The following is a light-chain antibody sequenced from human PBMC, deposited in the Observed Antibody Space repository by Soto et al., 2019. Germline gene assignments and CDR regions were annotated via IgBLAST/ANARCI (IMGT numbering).Light chain of an antibody. CDR1: SSNIGNNA. CDR3: AAWDDSLNDVV. Sequence: QSVLTQPPSVSEAPRQRVTISCSGSSSNIGNNAVNWYQQLPGKAPKLLIYYDDLLPSGVSDRFSGSKSGTSASLAISGLQSEDEADYYCAAWDDSLNDVVFGGGTQPTVL. J-gene: IGLJ2*01. CDR2: YDD. V-gene: IGLV1-36*01.